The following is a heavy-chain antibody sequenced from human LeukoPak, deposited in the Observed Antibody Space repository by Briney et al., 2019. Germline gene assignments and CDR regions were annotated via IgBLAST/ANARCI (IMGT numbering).Heavy chain of an antibody. Sequence: SETLSLTCTVSGGSISSYYWSWIRQPPGKGLEWIGYIYYSGSTNYNPSLKSRVTISVDTSKNQFSLKLSSVAAADTAVYYCARDYYDSSGFHRTFDIWGQGTMVTVSS. CDR3: ARDYYDSSGFHRTFDI. V-gene: IGHV4-59*01. J-gene: IGHJ3*02. D-gene: IGHD3-22*01. CDR1: GGSISSYY. CDR2: IYYSGST.